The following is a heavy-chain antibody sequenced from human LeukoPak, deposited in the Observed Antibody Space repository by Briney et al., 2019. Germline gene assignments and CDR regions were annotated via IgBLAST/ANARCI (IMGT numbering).Heavy chain of an antibody. Sequence: SETLSLTCTVSGGSISSSGYYWSWIRQPPGKGLEWIGEINHSGSTNYNPSLKSRVTISVDTSKNQFSLKLSSVTAADTAVYYCARIMYSSGWYRDYWGQGTLVTVSS. CDR3: ARIMYSSGWYRDY. CDR2: INHSGST. J-gene: IGHJ4*02. V-gene: IGHV4-39*07. CDR1: GGSISSSGYY. D-gene: IGHD6-19*01.